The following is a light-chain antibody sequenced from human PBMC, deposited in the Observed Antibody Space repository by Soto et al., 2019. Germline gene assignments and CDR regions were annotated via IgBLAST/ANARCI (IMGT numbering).Light chain of an antibody. CDR3: QQYKNGWA. J-gene: IGKJ1*01. CDR1: QSISNW. V-gene: IGKV1-5*03. Sequence: DIQMTQSPSTLSASIGDRVTITCRASQSISNWLAWYQQKPGKAPNLLIYKASSLQSGVPSRFSGSGSGTDFTLTINSLQPDDFPTYYCQQYKNGWAFGQGTKVEI. CDR2: KAS.